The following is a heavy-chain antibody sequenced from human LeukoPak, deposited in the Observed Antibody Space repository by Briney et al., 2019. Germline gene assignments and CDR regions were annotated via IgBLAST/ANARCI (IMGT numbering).Heavy chain of an antibody. J-gene: IGHJ3*02. V-gene: IGHV3-33*08. Sequence: PGGSLRLSCAASGFTFSSYGMHWVRRAPGKGLEWVAVIWYDGSNKYYADSVKGRFTISRDNSKNTLYLQMNSLRAEDTAVYYCARDQDSSSSSIPIDAFDIWGQGTMVTVSS. CDR3: ARDQDSSSSSIPIDAFDI. CDR2: IWYDGSNK. D-gene: IGHD6-13*01. CDR1: GFTFSSYG.